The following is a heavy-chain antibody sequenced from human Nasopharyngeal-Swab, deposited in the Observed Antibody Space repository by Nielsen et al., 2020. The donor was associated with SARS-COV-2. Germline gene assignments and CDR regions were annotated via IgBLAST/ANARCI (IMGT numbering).Heavy chain of an antibody. CDR3: TTDYYFDY. J-gene: IGHJ4*02. CDR1: GFIFSGSA. CDR2: IGDKDHNYAT. V-gene: IGHV3-73*01. Sequence: GEALKISWAASGFIFSGSAMHWVGQASGKGVEWVGRIGDKDHNYATTYGAAVKGRFTISRDDSKNTAFLQMDSLKTEDTALYYCTTDYYFDYWGQGTLVTVSS.